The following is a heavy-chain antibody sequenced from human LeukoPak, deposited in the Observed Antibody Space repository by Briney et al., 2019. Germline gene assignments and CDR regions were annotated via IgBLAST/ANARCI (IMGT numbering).Heavy chain of an antibody. CDR3: ARVSSVWQHSWIKSGFDY. CDR2: INPNSGGT. D-gene: IGHD3-16*01. V-gene: IGHV1-2*02. CDR1: GYTFTGYY. Sequence: ASVKVSCKASGYTFTGYYMHWVRQAPGQGLEWMGWINPNSGGTNYAQKFQGRVTMTRDTSISTAYMELRSLRSDDTAVYYCARVSSVWQHSWIKSGFDYWGQGTLVTVSS. J-gene: IGHJ4*02.